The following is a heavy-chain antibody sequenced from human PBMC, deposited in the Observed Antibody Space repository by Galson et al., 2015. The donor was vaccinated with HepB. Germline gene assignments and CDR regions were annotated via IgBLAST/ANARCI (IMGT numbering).Heavy chain of an antibody. CDR1: EFTFSSYW. D-gene: IGHD6-19*01. CDR3: ARDNGWYCSDY. CDR2: INSDGSSR. Sequence: SLRLSCAASEFTFSSYWMHWVRQAPGKGLVWVSRINSDGSSRSYADSVKGRFTISRDNAKNTLYLQMNSLRAEDTAVYYCARDNGWYCSDYWGQGTPVTVSS. J-gene: IGHJ4*02. V-gene: IGHV3-74*01.